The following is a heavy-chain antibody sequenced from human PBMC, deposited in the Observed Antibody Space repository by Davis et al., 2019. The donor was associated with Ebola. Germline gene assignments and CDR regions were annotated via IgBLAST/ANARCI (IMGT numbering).Heavy chain of an antibody. Sequence: AASVKVSCKASGYTFTSYYMHSVRQAPGQGLEWMGWISAYNGNTNYAQKLQGRVTMTTDTSASTAYMELSSLRSEDTAVYYCARGIQLWFQGMDVWGQGTTVTVSS. CDR3: ARGIQLWFQGMDV. V-gene: IGHV1-18*04. CDR2: ISAYNGNT. D-gene: IGHD5-18*01. CDR1: GYTFTSYY. J-gene: IGHJ6*02.